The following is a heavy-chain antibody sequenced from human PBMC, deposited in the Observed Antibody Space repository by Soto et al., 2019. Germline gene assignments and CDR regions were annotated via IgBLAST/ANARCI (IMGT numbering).Heavy chain of an antibody. Sequence: GESLKISCKGSGYSFTSYWISWVRQMPGKGLEWMGRIDPSDSYTNYRPSFQCHVTISADKSISTAYLQWSSLKASDTAMYYCARGTVVVSAAIGGYYYYGMDVWGQGTTVTVSS. CDR3: ARGTVVVSAAIGGYYYYGMDV. D-gene: IGHD2-2*02. CDR2: IDPSDSYT. CDR1: GYSFTSYW. V-gene: IGHV5-10-1*01. J-gene: IGHJ6*02.